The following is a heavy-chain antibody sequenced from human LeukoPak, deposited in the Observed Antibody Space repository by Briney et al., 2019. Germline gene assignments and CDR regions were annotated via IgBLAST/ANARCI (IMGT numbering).Heavy chain of an antibody. CDR2: INHSGST. Sequence: SETLSLTCAVYGGSFSGYYWSWIRQPPGKGLEWIGEINHSGSTNYNPSLKSRVTISVDTSKNQFSLKLSSVTAADTAVYYCARHLSIAAAVNYYYYMDVWGKGTTVTVSS. CDR3: ARHLSIAAAVNYYYYMDV. D-gene: IGHD6-13*01. V-gene: IGHV4-34*01. J-gene: IGHJ6*03. CDR1: GGSFSGYY.